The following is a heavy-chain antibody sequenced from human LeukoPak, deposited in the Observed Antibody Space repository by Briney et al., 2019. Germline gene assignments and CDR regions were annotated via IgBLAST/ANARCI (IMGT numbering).Heavy chain of an antibody. CDR3: ARGELLYWFDP. J-gene: IGHJ5*02. Sequence: SETLSLTCSVSGGSISSYYWNWIRQPPGKGLEWIGYIYDSGSTNYNPSLKSRVTMSVDTSKNQFSLKLSSVTAADTAVYYCARGELLYWFDPWGQGTLVSDSS. CDR2: IYDSGST. V-gene: IGHV4-59*01. CDR1: GGSISSYY. D-gene: IGHD3-10*01.